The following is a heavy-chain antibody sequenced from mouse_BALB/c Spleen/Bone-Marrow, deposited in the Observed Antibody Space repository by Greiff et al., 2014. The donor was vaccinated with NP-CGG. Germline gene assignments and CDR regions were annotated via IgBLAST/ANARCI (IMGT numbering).Heavy chain of an antibody. D-gene: IGHD4-1*01. CDR3: ARSGTDYAIDY. CDR1: GFSLTSYG. J-gene: IGHJ4*01. V-gene: IGHV2-6-2*01. CDR2: IWSDGST. Sequence: VQLVESGPDLVAPSQSLYLTCNVSGFSLTSYGLHWVRQPPGKGLEWLGVIWSDGSTTYNSAIKSRLSISKDNAKRQVLLKMNSLQTDDTAMYYCARSGTDYAIDYWGQGASVTVSS.